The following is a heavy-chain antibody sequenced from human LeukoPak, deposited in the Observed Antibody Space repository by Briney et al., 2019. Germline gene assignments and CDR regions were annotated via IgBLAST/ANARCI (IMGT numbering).Heavy chain of an antibody. CDR3: ARDIETDYGDYVNGMDV. Sequence: GASVKVSCTASGGTFSSYAISWVRQAPGQGLEWMGGIIPIFGTANYAQKFQGRVTITADESTSTAYMELSSLRSEDTAVYYCARDIETDYGDYVNGMDVWGQGTTVTVSS. V-gene: IGHV1-69*13. J-gene: IGHJ6*02. CDR1: GGTFSSYA. D-gene: IGHD4-17*01. CDR2: IIPIFGTA.